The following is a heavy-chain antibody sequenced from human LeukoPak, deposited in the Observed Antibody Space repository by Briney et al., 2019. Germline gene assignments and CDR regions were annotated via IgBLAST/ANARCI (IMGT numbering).Heavy chain of an antibody. V-gene: IGHV3-20*04. CDR3: ARDPGYCSSTSCYISKEGFDY. CDR1: GFTFSSYW. J-gene: IGHJ4*02. D-gene: IGHD2-2*02. Sequence: GGSLRLSCAASGFTFSSYWMHWVRKAPGKGLEWVSGINWNGGSTGYADSVKGRFTISRDNAKNSLYLQMNSLRAEDTAVYYCARDPGYCSSTSCYISKEGFDYWGQGTLVTVSS. CDR2: INWNGGST.